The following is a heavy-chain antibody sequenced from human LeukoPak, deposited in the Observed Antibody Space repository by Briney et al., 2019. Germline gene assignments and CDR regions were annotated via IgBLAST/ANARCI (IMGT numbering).Heavy chain of an antibody. D-gene: IGHD3-10*01. CDR1: GYTFTGYY. CDR3: ARGPSKGMVRGVSLDY. V-gene: IGHV1-2*02. CDR2: INPNSGGT. Sequence: GASVKVSFKASGYTFTGYYMHWVRQAPGQGLEWMGWINPNSGGTNYAQKVQGRVTMTRDTSISTAYMELSRLRSDDTAVYYCARGPSKGMVRGVSLDYWGQGTLVTVSS. J-gene: IGHJ4*02.